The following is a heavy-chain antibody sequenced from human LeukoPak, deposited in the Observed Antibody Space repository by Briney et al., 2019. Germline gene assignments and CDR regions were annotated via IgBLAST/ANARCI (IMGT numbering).Heavy chain of an antibody. CDR3: ALSGRLLFRGGFDP. CDR2: INPNSGGT. Sequence: ASVKVSCTASGYTFTGYYMHWVRQAPGQGLEWMGWINPNSGGTNYAQKFQGRVTMTRDTSISTAYMELSRLRSDDTAVYYCALSGRLLFRGGFDPWGQGTLVTVSS. J-gene: IGHJ5*02. D-gene: IGHD2-21*02. CDR1: GYTFTGYY. V-gene: IGHV1-2*02.